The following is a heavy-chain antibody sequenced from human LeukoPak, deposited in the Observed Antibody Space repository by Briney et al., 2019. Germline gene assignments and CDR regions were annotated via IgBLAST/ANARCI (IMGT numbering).Heavy chain of an antibody. CDR1: GGSISSSSYY. CDR3: ARPSGGSGSYSHYYMDV. Sequence: SETLSLTCTVSGGSISSSSYYWGWIRQPPGKGLEWIGSIYYSGSTYYNPSLKGRVTISVDTSKNQFSLKLSSVTAADTAVYYCARPSGGSGSYSHYYMDVWGKGTTVTVSS. V-gene: IGHV4-39*01. D-gene: IGHD3-10*01. CDR2: IYYSGST. J-gene: IGHJ6*03.